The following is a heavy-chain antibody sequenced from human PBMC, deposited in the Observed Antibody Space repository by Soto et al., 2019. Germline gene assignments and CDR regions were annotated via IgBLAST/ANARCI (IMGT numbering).Heavy chain of an antibody. D-gene: IGHD4-17*01. J-gene: IGHJ5*02. V-gene: IGHV4-38-2*02. Sequence: PSETLSLTCTVSGYSISSDDYWGWIRQPPGKGLEWIAGIYHSVSTFYNPSLRSRVTISIDTSKNQFSLRLTAVTAADTAVYYCARDDFGRNTRAFDPWGQGTLVTVSS. CDR2: IYHSVST. CDR3: ARDDFGRNTRAFDP. CDR1: GYSISSDDY.